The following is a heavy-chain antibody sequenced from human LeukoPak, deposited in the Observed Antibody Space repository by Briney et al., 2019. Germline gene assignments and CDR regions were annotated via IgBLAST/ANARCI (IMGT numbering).Heavy chain of an antibody. CDR3: ARHVPLSEDYFDY. V-gene: IGHV4-59*08. J-gene: IGHJ4*02. CDR1: GGSISSYY. CDR2: IFYNGNT. Sequence: PSETLSLTCTVSGGSISSYYWSWIRQPPGKGLEWIAYIFYNGNTNYNPSLKSRVTIPVDTSKNRISLRLNSVTAADTAVYYCARHVPLSEDYFDYWGQGTLVTVSS. D-gene: IGHD2/OR15-2a*01.